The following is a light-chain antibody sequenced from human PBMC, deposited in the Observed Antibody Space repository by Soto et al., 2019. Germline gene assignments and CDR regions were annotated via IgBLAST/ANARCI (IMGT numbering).Light chain of an antibody. V-gene: IGKV4-1*01. CDR1: QSVLYTSNNKNY. J-gene: IGKJ2*01. CDR3: QQHYNPPYT. CDR2: WAS. Sequence: DIVMTQSPGSLAVSLGERATINCKSSQSVLYTSNNKNYLAWYQQKPGQPPKLLIYWASTRESGVPDRFSGSGSGTDFTLTISSLRAEDVAVYYCQQHYNPPYTFGQGAKLEIK.